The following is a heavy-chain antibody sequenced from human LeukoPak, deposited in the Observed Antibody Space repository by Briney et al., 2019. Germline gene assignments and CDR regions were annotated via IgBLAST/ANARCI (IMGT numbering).Heavy chain of an antibody. V-gene: IGHV4-4*02. J-gene: IGHJ1*01. CDR1: GGSISNNW. CDR3: AGVRLGNSGFSEYFEH. D-gene: IGHD3-16*01. CDR2: ISQSART. Sequence: SETLSLTCAVTGGSISNNWWTWVRQPPGKGLEWIGEISQSARTNYNPSLKSRVTMPIDKSRNQFSLRMSSVTAADTAVYYCAGVRLGNSGFSEYFEHWGQGTLVTVSS.